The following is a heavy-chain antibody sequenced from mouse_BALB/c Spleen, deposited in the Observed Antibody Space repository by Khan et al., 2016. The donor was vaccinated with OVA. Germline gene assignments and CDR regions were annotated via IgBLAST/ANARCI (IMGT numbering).Heavy chain of an antibody. V-gene: IGHV2-6-4*01. D-gene: IGHD2-14*01. J-gene: IGHJ4*01. CDR1: GFSLSRYN. CDR2: IWGGGGT. Sequence: VQLQESGPGLVAPSQSLSITCTVSGFSLSRYNIHWVRQPPGKGLEWLGMIWGGGGTDYNSTLKIRLSISKDNSKSHVFLKMNSLQTDDTAIYFCDRAYYRYDGYYAMDYWGQGTSVTVSS. CDR3: DRAYYRYDGYYAMDY.